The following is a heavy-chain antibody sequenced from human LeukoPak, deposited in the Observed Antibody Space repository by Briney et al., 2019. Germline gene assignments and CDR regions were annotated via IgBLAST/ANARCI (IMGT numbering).Heavy chain of an antibody. J-gene: IGHJ4*02. Sequence: SETLSLTCTVSGGSISSYYWSWIRQPPGKGLEWIGYIYYSGGTNYNPSLKSRVTISVDTSKNQFSLKRSSVTAADTAVYYCAREGGYSYGDAPLHFDHWGQGTLVTVSS. CDR2: IYYSGGT. D-gene: IGHD5-18*01. CDR3: AREGGYSYGDAPLHFDH. CDR1: GGSISSYY. V-gene: IGHV4-59*01.